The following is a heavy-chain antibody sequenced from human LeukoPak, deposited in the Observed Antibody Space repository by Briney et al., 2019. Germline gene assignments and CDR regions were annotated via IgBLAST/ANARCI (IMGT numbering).Heavy chain of an antibody. CDR3: ARASPYYDYFDY. D-gene: IGHD3-3*01. CDR2: IIPTFGTA. V-gene: IGHV1-69*13. CDR1: GGTFSSYA. J-gene: IGHJ4*02. Sequence: WASVKVSCKASGGTFSSYAISWVQQAPGQGLEWMGGIIPTFGTANYAQKFQGRVTITADESTSTAYMELSSLRSEDTAVYYCARASPYYDYFDYWGQGTLVTVSS.